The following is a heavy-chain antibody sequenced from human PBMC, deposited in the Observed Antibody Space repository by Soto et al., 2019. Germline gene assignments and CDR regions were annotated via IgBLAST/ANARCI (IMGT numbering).Heavy chain of an antibody. CDR2: INPNSGGT. D-gene: IGHD3-10*01. V-gene: IGHV1-2*04. Sequence: ASVKVSCKASGYTFTGYYMHWVRQAPGQGLEWMGWINPNSGGTNYAQKFQGWVTMTRDTSISTAYMELSRLRSDDTAVYYCARASVRITMVRGVIRYDYWGQGTLVTVSS. J-gene: IGHJ4*02. CDR1: GYTFTGYY. CDR3: ARASVRITMVRGVIRYDY.